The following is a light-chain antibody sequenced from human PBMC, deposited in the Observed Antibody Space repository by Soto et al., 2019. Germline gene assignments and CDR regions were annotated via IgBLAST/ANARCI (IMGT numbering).Light chain of an antibody. CDR1: QSVSSN. J-gene: IGKJ2*01. V-gene: IGKV3-15*01. Sequence: EIVMTQSPPTLSVSPGERATLSCRARQSVSSNLAWYQQKPGQAPRLLIYGVSTRATGIPARFSGSGSGTDFTLTITSLQSVDFAIYYCQQYNNWPYTFGQGTKLEI. CDR2: GVS. CDR3: QQYNNWPYT.